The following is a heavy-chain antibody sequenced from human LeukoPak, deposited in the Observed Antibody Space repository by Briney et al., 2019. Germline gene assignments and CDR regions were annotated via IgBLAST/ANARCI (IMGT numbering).Heavy chain of an antibody. J-gene: IGHJ6*04. Sequence: GGPLRLPCAASGFPFSSYDMHWVRQATGKGLEWVSAIGTAGDPYYPGSVKGRFTISRQNAKNSLYLQMNSLRAGDTAVYYCVRGPSEVGGMDVWGKGTTVTVSS. D-gene: IGHD3-16*01. V-gene: IGHV3-13*05. CDR3: VRGPSEVGGMDV. CDR1: GFPFSSYD. CDR2: IGTAGDP.